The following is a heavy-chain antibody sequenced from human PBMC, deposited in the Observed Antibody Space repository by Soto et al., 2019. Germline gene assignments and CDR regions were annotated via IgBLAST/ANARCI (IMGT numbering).Heavy chain of an antibody. CDR1: GYTFTGYY. Sequence: ASVKVSCKASGYTFTGYYMHWVRQAPGQGLEWMGWINPNSGGTNYAQKFQGRVTMTRDTSISTAYMELSRLRSDDTAVYYRARSPKIYYHYVWGSYRSYYFVYWGQGTLVTVS. CDR2: INPNSGGT. D-gene: IGHD3-16*02. V-gene: IGHV1-2*02. J-gene: IGHJ4*02. CDR3: ARSPKIYYHYVWGSYRSYYFVY.